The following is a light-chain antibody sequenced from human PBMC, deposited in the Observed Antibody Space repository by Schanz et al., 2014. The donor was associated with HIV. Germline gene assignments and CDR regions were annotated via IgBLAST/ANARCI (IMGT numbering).Light chain of an antibody. CDR3: QQYGSSPLT. CDR2: DAS. Sequence: EIVMTQSPATLYVSPGEGATLSCGASQYVSSNFLAWYQARPGLAPRLLIYDASSRATGIPDRFSGSGSGSTFTLIISRLEPADAAVYYCQQYGSSPLTFGGGTKVEIK. J-gene: IGKJ4*01. V-gene: IGKV3D-20*01. CDR1: QYVSSNF.